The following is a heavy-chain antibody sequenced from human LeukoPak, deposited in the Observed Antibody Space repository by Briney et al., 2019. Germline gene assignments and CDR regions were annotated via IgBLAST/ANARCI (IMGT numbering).Heavy chain of an antibody. CDR1: GFTFSNYA. V-gene: IGHV3-7*01. J-gene: IGHJ4*02. CDR3: ARGFDFWSAFPGY. D-gene: IGHD3-3*01. Sequence: AASLRLSCAASGFTFSNYAMSWVRQAPGKGLEWVANIKQDGSEKYYVDSVKGRFTISRDNAKNSLYLQMNSLRAEDTAVYYCARGFDFWSAFPGYWGQGTLVTVSS. CDR2: IKQDGSEK.